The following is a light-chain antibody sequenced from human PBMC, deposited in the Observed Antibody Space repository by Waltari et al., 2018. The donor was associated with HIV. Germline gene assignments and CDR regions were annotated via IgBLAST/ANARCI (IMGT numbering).Light chain of an antibody. Sequence: DIVMTPSPDSLAVFLGARATINCKASQSVLYSSNNKNYLAWYQQKPGQPPKLLIYWASTRESGVPDRFSGSGSGTDFTLTISSLQAEDVAVYYCQQYYSTPWTFGQGTKVEIK. CDR1: QSVLYSSNNKNY. V-gene: IGKV4-1*01. CDR3: QQYYSTPWT. J-gene: IGKJ1*01. CDR2: WAS.